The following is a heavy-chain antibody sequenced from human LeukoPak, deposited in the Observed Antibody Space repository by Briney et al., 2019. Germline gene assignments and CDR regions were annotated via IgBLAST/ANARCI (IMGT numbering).Heavy chain of an antibody. Sequence: GGSLRLSCAASGFTVTSYMSWVRQAPGKGLEWVSVIFDGGTTNYADSVKGRFTISRDTSKTTLFLQMNSLRAEDTAVYYCAGATRWLAFDYWGQGTLVTVSS. CDR2: IFDGGTT. CDR3: AGATRWLAFDY. D-gene: IGHD6-19*01. J-gene: IGHJ4*02. V-gene: IGHV3-53*01. CDR1: GFTVTSY.